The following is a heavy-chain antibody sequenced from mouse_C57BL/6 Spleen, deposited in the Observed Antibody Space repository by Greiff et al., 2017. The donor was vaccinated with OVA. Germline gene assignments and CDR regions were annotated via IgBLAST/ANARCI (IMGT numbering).Heavy chain of an antibody. CDR3: ARDQYYGNYFDY. V-gene: IGHV5-4*01. CDR1: GFTFSSYA. J-gene: IGHJ2*01. Sequence: EVMLVESGGGLVKPGGSLKLSCAASGFTFSSYAMSWVRQTPEKRLEWVATISDGGSYTYYPDNVKGRFTISRDNAKNNLYLQMSHLKSEDTAMYYCARDQYYGNYFDYWGQGTTLTVSS. D-gene: IGHD1-2*01. CDR2: ISDGGSYT.